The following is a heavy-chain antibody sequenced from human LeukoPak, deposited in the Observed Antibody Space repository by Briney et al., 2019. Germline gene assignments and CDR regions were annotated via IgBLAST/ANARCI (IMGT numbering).Heavy chain of an antibody. CDR3: ARDHRTESDGYYFVNELWYFDL. J-gene: IGHJ2*01. Sequence: GGSLRLSCAASGFTFSSYGMHWVRQAPGKGLEWVAVISYDGSNKYYADSVKGRFTISRDNSKNTLYLQMNSLRAEDTAVYYCARDHRTESDGYYFVNELWYFDLWGRGTLVTVSS. D-gene: IGHD3-22*01. CDR2: ISYDGSNK. CDR1: GFTFSSYG. V-gene: IGHV3-30*03.